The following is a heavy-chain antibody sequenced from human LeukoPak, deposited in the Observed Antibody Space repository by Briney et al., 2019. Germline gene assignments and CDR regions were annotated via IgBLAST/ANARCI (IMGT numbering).Heavy chain of an antibody. CDR2: ISAYNGET. CDR3: AREAGTTGTTDY. CDR1: GYTFTSDG. Sequence: GASVKGSSTASGYTFTSDGISGVRQAPGQGREWMGWISAYNGETQYAQKLQSRVTMTTDTSPSTASTENRSLRSVSTPLYFSAREAGTTGTTDYWRQRCLVTV. D-gene: IGHD1-1*01. V-gene: IGHV1-18*01. J-gene: IGHJ4*02.